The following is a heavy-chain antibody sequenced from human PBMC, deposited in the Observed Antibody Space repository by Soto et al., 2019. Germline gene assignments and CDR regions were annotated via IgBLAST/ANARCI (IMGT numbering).Heavy chain of an antibody. D-gene: IGHD2-2*01. CDR1: GGTFSSYA. CDR3: ARDHAAKRYCSSTSCYPYNWFDP. CDR2: IIPIFGTA. J-gene: IGHJ5*02. V-gene: IGHV1-69*13. Sequence: SVKVSCKASGGTFSSYAISWVRQAPGQGLEWMGGIIPIFGTANYAQKYQGGVTITADESTSTAYMELSSLRSEDTAVYYCARDHAAKRYCSSTSCYPYNWFDPWGQGTLVTVSS.